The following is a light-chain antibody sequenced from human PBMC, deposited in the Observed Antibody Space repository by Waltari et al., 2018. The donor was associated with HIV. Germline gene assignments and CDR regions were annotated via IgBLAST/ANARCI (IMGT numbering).Light chain of an antibody. CDR2: YDD. CDR1: SSNIGNNA. CDR3: AAWDDSLNGVV. J-gene: IGLJ2*01. V-gene: IGLV1-36*01. Sequence: QSVLTPPPSVSAAPRQRVTISCYGSSSNIGNNAVNWYQQLPGKPPKLLIYYDDLLASGVSDRFSGSKSGTSASLAISGLQSEDESDYYCAAWDDSLNGVVFGGGTKLTVL.